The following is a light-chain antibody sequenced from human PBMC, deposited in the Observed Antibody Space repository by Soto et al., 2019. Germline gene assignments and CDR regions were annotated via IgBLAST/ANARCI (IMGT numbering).Light chain of an antibody. Sequence: EIVMTQSPATLSVSPGERVTLSCRASQSVYSSLAWYQQKRGQAPRLLIYATSSRAPDVPARFTASGSGTDFTFTITSLQSEDYAVYFCQQYHNWPPITFGQGTRLEI. CDR1: QSVYSS. CDR3: QQYHNWPPIT. J-gene: IGKJ5*01. V-gene: IGKV3-15*01. CDR2: ATS.